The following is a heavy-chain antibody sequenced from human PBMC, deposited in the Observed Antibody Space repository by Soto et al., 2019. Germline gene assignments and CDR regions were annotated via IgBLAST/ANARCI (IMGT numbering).Heavy chain of an antibody. CDR2: INHSGST. D-gene: IGHD6-13*01. CDR1: GGSFSGYY. CDR3: AREVVAAAGRGIGYYYYGMDV. Sequence: SETLSLTCAVYGGSFSGYYWSWIRQPPGKGLEWIGEINHSGSTNYNPSLKSRVTISVDTSKNQFSLKLSSVTAADTAVYYCAREVVAAAGRGIGYYYYGMDVCGQGTTVTVYS. J-gene: IGHJ6*02. V-gene: IGHV4-34*01.